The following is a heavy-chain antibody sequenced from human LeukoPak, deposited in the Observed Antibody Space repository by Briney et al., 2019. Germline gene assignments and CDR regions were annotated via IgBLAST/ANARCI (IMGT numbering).Heavy chain of an antibody. D-gene: IGHD1-26*01. CDR1: GYTFTSCG. CDR3: ASLLGTYSRNY. J-gene: IGHJ4*02. CDR2: ISAYNGNT. Sequence: GASVKVSCKASGYTFTSCGISWVRQAPGQGLEWMGWISAYNGNTNYAQKVQGRVTMTTDTSTSTAYMELRSLRSDDTAVYYCASLLGTYSRNYWGQGTLVTVSS. V-gene: IGHV1-18*01.